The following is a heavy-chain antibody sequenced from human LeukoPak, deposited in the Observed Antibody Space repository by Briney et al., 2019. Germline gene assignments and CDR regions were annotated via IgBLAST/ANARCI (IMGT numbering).Heavy chain of an antibody. V-gene: IGHV1-3*01. J-gene: IGHJ3*02. Sequence: ASVKVSCKASGGTFSSYAISWVRQAPGQGLEWMGGINAGNGNTKYSQKFQGRVTITRDTSASTAYMELSSLRSEDTAVYNCARERDAFDIWGQGTMVTVSS. CDR3: ARERDAFDI. CDR1: GGTFSSYA. CDR2: INAGNGNT.